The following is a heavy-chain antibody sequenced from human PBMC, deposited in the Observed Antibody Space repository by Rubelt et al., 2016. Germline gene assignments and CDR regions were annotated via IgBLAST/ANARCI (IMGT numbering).Heavy chain of an antibody. CDR1: GSTFSTYG. CDR3: AMKLHSAYYYGMDV. Sequence: GGGLVQPGGSLRLSCAASGSTFSTYGMTWVRQAPGRGLEWVSGISGSGASTYYADSVKGRFTISRDNSKNTLYLQMSSLRAEDTAVYYCAMKLHSAYYYGMDVWGQGTAVTVSS. J-gene: IGHJ6*02. V-gene: IGHV3-23*01. D-gene: IGHD1-26*01. CDR2: ISGSGAST.